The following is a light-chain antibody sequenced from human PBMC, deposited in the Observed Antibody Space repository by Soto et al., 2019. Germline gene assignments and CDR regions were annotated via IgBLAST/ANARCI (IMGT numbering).Light chain of an antibody. CDR3: QQYNSYLWT. J-gene: IGKJ1*01. CDR2: DAS. CDR1: QSSNSW. V-gene: IGKV1-5*01. Sequence: DIQRTLSHSTLAASVGYRHPITYPASQSSNSWLAWYQQNPGKAPNVMIYDASSLESGVPSRFRGSGSGTEFTLTISSLKPDDFATYYCQQYNSYLWTFGQGTNVYIK.